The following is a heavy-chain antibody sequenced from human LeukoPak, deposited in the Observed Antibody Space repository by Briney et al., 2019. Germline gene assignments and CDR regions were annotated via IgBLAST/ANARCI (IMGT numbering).Heavy chain of an antibody. D-gene: IGHD2-21*02. CDR2: INHSGST. J-gene: IGHJ4*02. CDR3: ARGRGEQTVVTVNNPYFDY. Sequence: LRLSCAASGFTFSDYYMSWIRQPPGKGLEWIGEINHSGSTNYNPSLKSRVTISVDTSKNQFSLKLSSVTAADTAVYYCARGRGEQTVVTVNNPYFDYWGQGTLVTVSS. CDR1: GFTFSDYY. V-gene: IGHV4-34*01.